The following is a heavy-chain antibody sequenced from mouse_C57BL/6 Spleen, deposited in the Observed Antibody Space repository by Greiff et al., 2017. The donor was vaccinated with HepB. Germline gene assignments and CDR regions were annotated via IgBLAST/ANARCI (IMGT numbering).Heavy chain of an antibody. J-gene: IGHJ3*01. CDR3: ASMDYEYDGSFAY. D-gene: IGHD2-4*01. V-gene: IGHV3-6*01. CDR1: GYSITSGYY. Sequence: DVKLQESGPGLVKPSQSLSLTCSVTGYSITSGYYWNWIRQFPGNNLEWMGYISYDGSNNYNPSLKNRISITRDTSKNHFFLKLNSVTTEDTATYYCASMDYEYDGSFAYWGQGTLVTVSA. CDR2: ISYDGSN.